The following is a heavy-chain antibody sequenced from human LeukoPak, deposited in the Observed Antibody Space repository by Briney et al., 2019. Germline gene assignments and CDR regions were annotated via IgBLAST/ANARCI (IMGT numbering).Heavy chain of an antibody. CDR3: AREARATPDF. J-gene: IGHJ4*02. Sequence: GGSLRLSCAASGFRFSGHYMSWIRQAPGKGLEWISYITNSGDFVNYADSVKGRFTISRDNAKNSLYLQMNSLRAEDTAVYYCAREARATPDFWGQGTVVTVSS. V-gene: IGHV3-11*01. D-gene: IGHD1-26*01. CDR2: ITNSGDFV. CDR1: GFRFSGHY.